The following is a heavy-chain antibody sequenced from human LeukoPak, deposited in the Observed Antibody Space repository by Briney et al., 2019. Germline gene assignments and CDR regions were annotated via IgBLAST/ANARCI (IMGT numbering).Heavy chain of an antibody. CDR3: ARYYDILTGYYGPGMDV. Sequence: ASVKVSCKASGYTFTSYGISWVRQAPGQGLEWMGWISAYNGNTNYAQKLQGRVTMTTDTSTGTAYMELRSLRSDDTAVYYCARYYDILTGYYGPGMDVWGQGTTVTVSS. CDR1: GYTFTSYG. J-gene: IGHJ6*02. V-gene: IGHV1-18*01. D-gene: IGHD3-9*01. CDR2: ISAYNGNT.